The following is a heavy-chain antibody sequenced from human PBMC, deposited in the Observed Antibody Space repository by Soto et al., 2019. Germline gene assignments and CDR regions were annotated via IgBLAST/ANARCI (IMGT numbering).Heavy chain of an antibody. CDR3: SRDYDYFYDSSNLYSRTFDA. J-gene: IGHJ4*02. CDR2: IYHSGII. D-gene: IGHD3-22*01. V-gene: IGHV4-30-4*01. CDR1: GASIGGGDHY. Sequence: LSLTCTVSGASIGGGDHYWSWIRQPPGQGLXWVGSIYHSGIIYYNPSLKSRVTISVDTSKNQFSLELTSVTAADTAVYYCSRDYDYFYDSSNLYSRTFDAWGQGALVTVSS.